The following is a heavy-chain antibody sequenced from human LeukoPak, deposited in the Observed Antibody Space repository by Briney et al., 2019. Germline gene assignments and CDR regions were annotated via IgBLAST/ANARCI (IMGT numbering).Heavy chain of an antibody. CDR2: VHYSGST. CDR3: ATGRSIRYFDY. CDR1: GVSIFSSY. Sequence: SETLSLTCTVSGVSIFSSYWNWVRQPPGKGLEWIGYVHYSGSTNYNPSLKSRVTISVDTSKSQFSLKLSSATAADTAVYYCATGRSIRYFDYWGQGTLLTVSS. D-gene: IGHD3-9*01. V-gene: IGHV4-59*08. J-gene: IGHJ4*02.